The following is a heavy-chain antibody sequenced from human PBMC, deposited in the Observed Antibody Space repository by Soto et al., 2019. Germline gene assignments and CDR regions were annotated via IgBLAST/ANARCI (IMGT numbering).Heavy chain of an antibody. V-gene: IGHV4-38-2*01. CDR1: GYSISSGYY. CDR2: IYHSGST. Sequence: PSETLSLTCAVSGYSISSGYYWGWIRQTPGKGLEWIASIYHSGSTYYNPSLKGRVTISVDTSKNQFSLKLTSVTAADTAVYYCARGAATVTPGWFDPWGQGIMVTVSS. CDR3: ARGAATVTPGWFDP. D-gene: IGHD4-17*01. J-gene: IGHJ5*02.